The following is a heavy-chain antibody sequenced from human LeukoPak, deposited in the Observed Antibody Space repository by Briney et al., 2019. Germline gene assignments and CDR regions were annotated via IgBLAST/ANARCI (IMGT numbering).Heavy chain of an antibody. D-gene: IGHD4-11*01. J-gene: IGHJ6*02. CDR3: ARDNSIPIDYYYYGMDV. CDR1: GFTFSSYW. Sequence: GSLRLSCVASGFTFSSYWINWIRQPPGKGLEWIGEINHSGSTNYNPSLKSRVTISVDTSKNQFSLKLSSVTAADTAVYYCARDNSIPIDYYYYGMDVWGQGTTVTVSS. CDR2: INHSGST. V-gene: IGHV4-34*01.